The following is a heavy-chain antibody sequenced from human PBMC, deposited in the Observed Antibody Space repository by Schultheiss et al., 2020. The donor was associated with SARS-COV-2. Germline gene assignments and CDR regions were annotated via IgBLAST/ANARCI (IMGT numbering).Heavy chain of an antibody. Sequence: ASVKVSCKASGGTFSSYAISWVRQAPGQGLEWMGWISAYNGNTNYAQKLQGRVTMTTDTSTSTAYMELRSLRSDDTAVYYCARVLGYSYGSTNFDYWGQGTLVTVSS. J-gene: IGHJ4*02. V-gene: IGHV1-18*01. CDR3: ARVLGYSYGSTNFDY. CDR1: GGTFSSYA. CDR2: ISAYNGNT. D-gene: IGHD5-18*01.